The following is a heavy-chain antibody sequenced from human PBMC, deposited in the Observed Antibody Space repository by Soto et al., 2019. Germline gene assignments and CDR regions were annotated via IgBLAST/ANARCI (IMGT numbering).Heavy chain of an antibody. V-gene: IGHV1-8*01. CDR2: MNPNSGNT. Sequence: ASVKVSCKASGYTFTSYDINWVRQATGQGLEWMGWMNPNSGNTGYAQKFQGRVTMTRNTSISTAYMELSSLRSEDTAVYYCARGKYYDFWSGDHYYYYGMDVWAKGPRSPSP. CDR3: ARGKYYDFWSGDHYYYYGMDV. J-gene: IGHJ6*02. CDR1: GYTFTSYD. D-gene: IGHD3-3*01.